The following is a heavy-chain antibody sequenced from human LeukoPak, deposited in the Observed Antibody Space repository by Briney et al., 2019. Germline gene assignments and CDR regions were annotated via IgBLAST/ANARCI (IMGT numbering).Heavy chain of an antibody. V-gene: IGHV3-74*03. J-gene: IGHJ5*02. Sequence: GGSLTLSCAASGFSLSRYRMQWVRHSPGKGLVWVSRIKEDGSTTTCADSVKGRFTISRDNAKNTLHLQMNSLRAEDTAVYYCARGVPPCFDPWGQGTLVTVSS. CDR3: ARGVPPCFDP. D-gene: IGHD3-10*01. CDR1: GFSLSRYR. CDR2: IKEDGSTT.